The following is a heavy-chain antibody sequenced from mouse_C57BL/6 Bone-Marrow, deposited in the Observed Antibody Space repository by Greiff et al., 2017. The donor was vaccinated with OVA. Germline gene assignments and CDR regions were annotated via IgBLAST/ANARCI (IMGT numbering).Heavy chain of an antibody. CDR1: GFTFSSYA. CDR2: ISDGGSYT. CDR3: ARGYYGSSYFDY. Sequence: EVKLKESGGGLVKPGGSLKLSCAASGFTFSSYAMSWVRQTPEKRLEWVATISDGGSYTYYPDNVKGRFTISRDNAKNNLYLQMSHLKSEDTAMYYCARGYYGSSYFDYWGQGTTLTVSS. V-gene: IGHV5-4*03. J-gene: IGHJ2*01. D-gene: IGHD1-1*01.